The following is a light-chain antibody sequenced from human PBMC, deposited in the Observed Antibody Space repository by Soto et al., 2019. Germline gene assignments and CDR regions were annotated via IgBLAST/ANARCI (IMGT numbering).Light chain of an antibody. CDR2: EGS. CDR1: SSDVGSYRF. CDR3: CSYAGGSNV. Sequence: QSVLTQPAPVSGSPGQSITISCTGTSSDVGSYRFVSWYQQHPGKAPTLMIYEGSERPSGVSDRFSGSKSGNTASLTISGLQAEDEADYFCCSYAGGSNVFGAGTKVTV. V-gene: IGLV2-23*03. J-gene: IGLJ1*01.